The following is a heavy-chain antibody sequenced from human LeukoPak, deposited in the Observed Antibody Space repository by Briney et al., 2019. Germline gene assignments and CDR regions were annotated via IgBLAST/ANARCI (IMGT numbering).Heavy chain of an antibody. D-gene: IGHD3-22*01. CDR1: GFTFSDYY. Sequence: PGGSLRLSCAASGFTFSDYYMSWIRQAPGKGLEWVSYISSSGSTIYYADSVKGRFTISRDNAKNSLYLQMNSLRAEDTAVYYCARVDDTSGYFYKFDYWGQGTLVTVSS. J-gene: IGHJ4*02. CDR3: ARVDDTSGYFYKFDY. CDR2: ISSSGSTI. V-gene: IGHV3-11*01.